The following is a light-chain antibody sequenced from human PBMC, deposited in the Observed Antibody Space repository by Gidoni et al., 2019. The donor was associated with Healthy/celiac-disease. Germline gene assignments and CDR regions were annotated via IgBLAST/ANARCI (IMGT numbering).Light chain of an antibody. J-gene: IGKJ1*01. Sequence: QSPRLLIYGASSRATGIPDRFSGSGSGTDFTLTISRLEPEDFAVYYCQQYGSSRTFGQXTKGEIK. CDR3: QQYGSSRT. CDR2: GAS. V-gene: IGKV3-20*01.